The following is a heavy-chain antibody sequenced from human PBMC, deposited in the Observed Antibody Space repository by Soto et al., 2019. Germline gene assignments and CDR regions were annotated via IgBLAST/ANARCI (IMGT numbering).Heavy chain of an antibody. V-gene: IGHV3-15*07. CDR1: GFTFSNAW. D-gene: IGHD1-26*01. CDR3: TTDYLVGATAYFDY. J-gene: IGHJ4*02. CDR2: IKSKTDGGTT. Sequence: GGSLRLSCAASGFTFSNAWMNWVRQAPGKGQERVGRIKSKTDGGTTDYAAPVKGRFTISRDDSKNTLYLQMNSLKTEDTAVYYCTTDYLVGATAYFDYWGQGTLVTVSS.